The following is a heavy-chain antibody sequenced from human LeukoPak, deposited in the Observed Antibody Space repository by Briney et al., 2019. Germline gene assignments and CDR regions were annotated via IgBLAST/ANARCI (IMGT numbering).Heavy chain of an antibody. V-gene: IGHV4-31*03. J-gene: IGHJ4*02. CDR1: GGSISSGGYY. Sequence: SQTLSLTCTVSGGSISSGGYYWSWIRQHPGKGLEWIGYIYYSGSTYYNPSLKSRVTISVDTSKNQFSLKLSSVTAADTAVYYCARVEVTATTFYFDYWGQGTLVTVSS. D-gene: IGHD2-21*02. CDR2: IYYSGST. CDR3: ARVEVTATTFYFDY.